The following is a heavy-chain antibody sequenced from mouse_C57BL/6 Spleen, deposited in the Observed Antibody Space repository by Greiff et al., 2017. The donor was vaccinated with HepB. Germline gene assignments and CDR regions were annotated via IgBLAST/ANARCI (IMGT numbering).Heavy chain of an antibody. Sequence: QVQLQQPGTELVKPGASVKLSCKASGYTFTSYWMHWVKQRPGQGLEWIGNINPSNGGTNYNEKFKSKATLTVDKSSSTAYMQLSSLTSEDSAVYYCARGGAITTVVVPYFDVWGTGTTVTVSS. D-gene: IGHD1-1*01. CDR1: GYTFTSYW. CDR3: ARGGAITTVVVPYFDV. J-gene: IGHJ1*03. V-gene: IGHV1-53*01. CDR2: INPSNGGT.